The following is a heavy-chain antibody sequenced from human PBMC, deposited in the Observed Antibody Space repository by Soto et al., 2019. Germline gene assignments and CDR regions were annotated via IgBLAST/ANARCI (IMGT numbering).Heavy chain of an antibody. J-gene: IGHJ5*02. CDR1: GGSISSGDYY. Sequence: SETLSLTCTVSGGSISSGDYYWSWIRQPPGNCLEWIGYICYRGSTYYTPSLKRRVTISVETSKNQFSLKLCFVTAADPAGYYCARGRGWSGGSCYCWLDPWGQGTLVTVSS. CDR3: ARGRGWSGGSCYCWLDP. V-gene: IGHV4-30-4*01. D-gene: IGHD2-15*01. CDR2: ICYRGST.